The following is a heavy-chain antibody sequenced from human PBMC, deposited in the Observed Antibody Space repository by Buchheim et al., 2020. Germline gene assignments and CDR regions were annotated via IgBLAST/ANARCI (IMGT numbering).Heavy chain of an antibody. V-gene: IGHV3-30*18. CDR3: AKRGGYRSGSTYYYYYMDV. Sequence: QVQLVESGGGVVQPGRSLRLSCAASGFTFGSFGIHWVRQAPGKGLEWVALISYDGSETYYADTVKGRFTISRDNSKNTLYLQMNSLRAEDTAVYYCAKRGGYRSGSTYYYYYMDVWGKGTT. CDR1: GFTFGSFG. J-gene: IGHJ6*03. CDR2: ISYDGSET. D-gene: IGHD5-18*01.